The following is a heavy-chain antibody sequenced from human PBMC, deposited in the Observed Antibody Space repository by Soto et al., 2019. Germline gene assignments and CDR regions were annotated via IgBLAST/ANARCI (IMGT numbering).Heavy chain of an antibody. CDR3: ATDYGEDPDY. Sequence: SLRLSCAASGFTFSSYAMSWVRQAPGKGLEWVAAITCGGSSKYYADSVKGRFTISRDNSKNTLYLQMNSLRAEDTAVYYCATDYGEDPDYWGQGTLVTVSS. CDR2: ITCGGSSK. D-gene: IGHD4-17*01. J-gene: IGHJ4*02. CDR1: GFTFSSYA. V-gene: IGHV3-30*03.